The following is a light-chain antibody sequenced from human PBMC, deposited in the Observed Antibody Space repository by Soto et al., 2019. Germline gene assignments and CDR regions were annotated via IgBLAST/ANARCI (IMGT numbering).Light chain of an antibody. J-gene: IGKJ1*01. V-gene: IGKV1-5*01. CDR1: QTITYR. CDR3: QQSYSAPLT. Sequence: IKMTQSPSTLSASVGDSVTITCRASQTITYRLAWYQQKPGKAPNLLVYDASSLESGVPSRFSGSGSGTDFTLTISSLQREDFATYHCQQSYSAPLTFGQGTKVDIK. CDR2: DAS.